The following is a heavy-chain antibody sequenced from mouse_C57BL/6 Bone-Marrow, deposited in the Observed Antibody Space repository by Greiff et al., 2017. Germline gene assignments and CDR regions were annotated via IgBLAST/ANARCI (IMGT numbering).Heavy chain of an antibody. J-gene: IGHJ4*01. V-gene: IGHV5-9-1*02. D-gene: IGHD2-1*01. Sequence: EVMLVESGEGLVKPGGSLKLSCAASGFTFSSYAMSWVRQTPEKRLEWVAYISSGGDYIYYADTVKGRFTISRDNARNTLYLQMSSLKSEDTAMYYCTRDLDYGNYGGMVVSAMDYWGQGTSVTVSS. CDR2: ISSGGDYI. CDR1: GFTFSSYA. CDR3: TRDLDYGNYGGMVVSAMDY.